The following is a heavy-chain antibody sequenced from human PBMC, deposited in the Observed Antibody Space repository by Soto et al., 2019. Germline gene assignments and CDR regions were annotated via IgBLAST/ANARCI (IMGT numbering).Heavy chain of an antibody. CDR1: GGSFSGYY. CDR2: INHSGST. CDR3: ARTYYYGSGPYYGMDV. Sequence: SETLSLTCAVYGGSFSGYYWSWIRQPPGKGLEWIGEINHSGSTNYNPSLKSRVTISVDTSKNQFSLKLSSVTAADTAVYYCARTYYYGSGPYYGMDVWGQGTTVTVSS. J-gene: IGHJ6*02. V-gene: IGHV4-34*01. D-gene: IGHD3-10*01.